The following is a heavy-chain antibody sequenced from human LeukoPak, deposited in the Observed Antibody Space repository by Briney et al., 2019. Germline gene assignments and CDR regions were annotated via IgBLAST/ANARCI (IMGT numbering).Heavy chain of an antibody. Sequence: ASVKVSCKASGYTFTSCAMNWVRQAPGQGLEWMGWINTNTGNPTYAQGFTGRFVFSLDTSVSTAYLQISSLKAEDTAVYYCARVEAAAGTGGYYYGMDVWGQGTTVTVSS. CDR1: GYTFTSCA. J-gene: IGHJ6*02. D-gene: IGHD6-13*01. CDR3: ARVEAAAGTGGYYYGMDV. CDR2: INTNTGNP. V-gene: IGHV7-4-1*02.